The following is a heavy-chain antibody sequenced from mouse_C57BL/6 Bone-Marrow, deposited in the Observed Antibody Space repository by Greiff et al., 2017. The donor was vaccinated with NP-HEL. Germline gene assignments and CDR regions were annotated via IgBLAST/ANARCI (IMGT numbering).Heavy chain of an antibody. CDR3: ARSEGNYAYYFDY. CDR1: GYTFTSYW. CDR2: IDPNSGGT. Sequence: VKVVESGAELVKPGASVKLSCKASGYTFTSYWMHWVKQRPGRGLERIGRIDPNSGGTKYNEKFKSKATLTVDKPSSTAYMQLSSLTSEDSAVYYCARSEGNYAYYFDYWGRGTTLTVSA. D-gene: IGHD2-1*01. V-gene: IGHV1-72*01. J-gene: IGHJ2*01.